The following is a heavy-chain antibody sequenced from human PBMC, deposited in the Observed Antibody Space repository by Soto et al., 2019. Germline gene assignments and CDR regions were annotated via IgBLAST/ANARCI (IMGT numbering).Heavy chain of an antibody. CDR3: ATEGDGYISPFDY. D-gene: IGHD2-21*01. V-gene: IGHV3-7*05. CDR2: MSPDGSEK. Sequence: GGSLRLSCAASGFTFSSYAMSWVRQVPGKGLEWVANMSPDGSEKYYVESVSGRFTISRDNAKNLLYLQMNFLRAEDTAVYYCATEGDGYISPFDYWGQGTLVTVSS. CDR1: GFTFSSYA. J-gene: IGHJ4*02.